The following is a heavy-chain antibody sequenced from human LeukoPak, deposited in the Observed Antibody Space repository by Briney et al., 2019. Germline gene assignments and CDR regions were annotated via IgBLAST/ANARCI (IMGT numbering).Heavy chain of an antibody. Sequence: GASVKVSCKASGYTFTNYGIDWVRQAPGQGLEWMGWIGTYNGNTHYAQKLQGRVTVTTDTSTSTAYMELRSLRSDDTAVYYCARDRWIVGATTFDYWGQGTLVTVSS. J-gene: IGHJ4*02. CDR2: IGTYNGNT. CDR1: GYTFTNYG. V-gene: IGHV1-18*01. CDR3: ARDRWIVGATTFDY. D-gene: IGHD1-26*01.